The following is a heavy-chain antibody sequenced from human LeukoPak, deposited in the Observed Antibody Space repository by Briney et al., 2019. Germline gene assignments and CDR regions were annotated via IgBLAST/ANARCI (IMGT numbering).Heavy chain of an antibody. Sequence: ASVKASCKASGYTFTGYYMHWVRQAPGQGLEWMGWINPNSGGTNYAQKFQGRVTMTRDTSISTAYMELSRLRSDDTAVYYCARPYCSSTSCYYVYWGQGTLVTVSS. CDR1: GYTFTGYY. J-gene: IGHJ4*02. D-gene: IGHD2-2*01. V-gene: IGHV1-2*02. CDR2: INPNSGGT. CDR3: ARPYCSSTSCYYVY.